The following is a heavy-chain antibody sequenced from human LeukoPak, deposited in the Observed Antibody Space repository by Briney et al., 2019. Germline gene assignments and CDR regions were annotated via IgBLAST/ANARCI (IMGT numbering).Heavy chain of an antibody. V-gene: IGHV1-2*02. CDR3: ARASGIAAAGTEFFYAFDI. Sequence: ASVKVSCKASGDTFTGYYMHWVRQAPGQGLEWMGLINPNSGGTNYAQKFQGRVTMTRDASISTAYMELSRLRSDDTAVYYCARASGIAAAGTEFFYAFDIWGQGTMVTVSS. D-gene: IGHD6-13*01. CDR1: GDTFTGYY. CDR2: INPNSGGT. J-gene: IGHJ3*02.